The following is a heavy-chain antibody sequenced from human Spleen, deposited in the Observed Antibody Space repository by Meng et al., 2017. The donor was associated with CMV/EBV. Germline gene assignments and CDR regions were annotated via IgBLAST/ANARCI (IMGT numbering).Heavy chain of an antibody. CDR2: IYWNGGSA. J-gene: IGHJ5*02. D-gene: IGHD6-6*01. V-gene: IGHV3-20*04. CDR1: GGSISSSSYY. CDR3: AREYRSSMDP. Sequence: GGSLRLSCTVSGGSISSSSYYWGWIRQPPGKGLEWVSGIYWNGGSAGYADSVKGRFTVSRDNAKNSLYLHMNSLRAEDTAFYYCAREYRSSMDPWGQGTLVTVSS.